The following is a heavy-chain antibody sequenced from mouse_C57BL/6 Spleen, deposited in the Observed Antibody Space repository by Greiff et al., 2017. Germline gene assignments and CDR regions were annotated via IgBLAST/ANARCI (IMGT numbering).Heavy chain of an antibody. V-gene: IGHV3-6*01. CDR3: ARGERNIVDY. CDR1: GYSITSGYY. D-gene: IGHD5-1-1*01. CDR2: ISYDGSN. J-gene: IGHJ2*01. Sequence: DVKLQESGPGLVKPSQSLSLTCSVTGYSITSGYYWNWIRQFPGNKLEWMGYISYDGSNNYNPSLKNRISITRDTSKNQFFLKLNSVTTEDTATYYCARGERNIVDYWGQGTTLTVSS.